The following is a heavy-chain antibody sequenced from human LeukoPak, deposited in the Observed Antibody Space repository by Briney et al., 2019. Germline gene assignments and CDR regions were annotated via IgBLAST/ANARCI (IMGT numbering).Heavy chain of an antibody. J-gene: IGHJ4*02. CDR1: GGTISSYY. CDR3: ATFDSSGYYLFDY. Sequence: SEPLSLTCTVSGGTISSYYRSWIRQPPGKGLEWIGYIYYSGSTNYNPSLKSRVTMSVVTSKNQFSLKLSSVTAADPAVYYCATFDSSGYYLFDYWGQGTLVTVSS. D-gene: IGHD3-22*01. CDR2: IYYSGST. V-gene: IGHV4-59*08.